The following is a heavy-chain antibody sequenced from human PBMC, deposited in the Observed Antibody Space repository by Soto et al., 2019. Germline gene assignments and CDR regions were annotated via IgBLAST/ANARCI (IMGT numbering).Heavy chain of an antibody. CDR2: IKSKTDGGTA. Sequence: PGGSLRLSCAASGLNLSHPWMTWVRQAAGKGLEWVGRIKSKTDGGTADYAAPVKGRFTISRDNSKNTVYLQMNSLKTEDTAVYYCTTGIYYDILTGHHNVAYWGQGTLVTVSS. V-gene: IGHV3-15*01. D-gene: IGHD3-9*01. CDR3: TTGIYYDILTGHHNVAY. CDR1: GLNLSHPW. J-gene: IGHJ4*02.